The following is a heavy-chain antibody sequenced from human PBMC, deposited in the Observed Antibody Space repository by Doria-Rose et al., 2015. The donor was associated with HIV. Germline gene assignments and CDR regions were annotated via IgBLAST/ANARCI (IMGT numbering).Heavy chain of an antibody. CDR1: GVSLSSPGMG. D-gene: IGHD6-13*01. Sequence: QESGPVLVKPTETLTLTCTVSGVSLSSPGMGVSWIRQPPGKALEWLANTFSDDERSYKTSLKSRLTISRGTSKSQVVLTMTDMGPVDTATYYCARIKSSRWYHKYYFDFWGQGTLVIVSA. CDR3: ARIKSSRWYHKYYFDF. CDR2: TFSDDER. V-gene: IGHV2-26*01. J-gene: IGHJ4*02.